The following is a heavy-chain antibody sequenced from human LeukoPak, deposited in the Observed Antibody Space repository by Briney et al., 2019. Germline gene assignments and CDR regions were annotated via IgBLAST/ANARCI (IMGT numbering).Heavy chain of an antibody. Sequence: PGVSLRLSRAASGFTFSSYAMSWVRQAPGKGLEWVSAIGGSGGSTYYADSVKGRFTISRDNSKNTLYLQMNSLRAEDTAVYYCAKFIAAAGTNFDYWGQGTLVTVSS. CDR3: AKFIAAAGTNFDY. V-gene: IGHV3-23*01. J-gene: IGHJ4*02. D-gene: IGHD6-13*01. CDR2: IGGSGGST. CDR1: GFTFSSYA.